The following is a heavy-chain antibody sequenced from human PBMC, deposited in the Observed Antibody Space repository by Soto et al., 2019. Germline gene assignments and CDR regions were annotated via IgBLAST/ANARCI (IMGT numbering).Heavy chain of an antibody. J-gene: IGHJ6*02. CDR2: ISSSSSYI. V-gene: IGHV3-21*01. D-gene: IGHD3-10*01. CDR3: ARDITMVRGVDYYYYGMDV. Sequence: GGSLRLSCAASGFTFSSYSMNWVRQAPGKGLEWVSSISSSSSYIYYADSVKGRFTISRDNAKNSLYLQMNSLRAEDTAVYYCARDITMVRGVDYYYYGMDVWGQGTTVTVSS. CDR1: GFTFSSYS.